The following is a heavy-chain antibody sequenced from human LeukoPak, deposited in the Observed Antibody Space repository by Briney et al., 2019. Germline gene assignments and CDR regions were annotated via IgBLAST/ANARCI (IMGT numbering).Heavy chain of an antibody. CDR1: GYTFTGYY. Sequence: ASVKVSCKASGYTFTGYYMHWVRQAPGQGLEWMGWINPNSGGTNYSQKFQGRVTMTRDTSISTAYMELSRLRSDDTAVYYCERGEDFWSRAESGYNWFDPWGQGTLVTVSS. V-gene: IGHV1-2*02. CDR3: ERGEDFWSRAESGYNWFDP. CDR2: INPNSGGT. J-gene: IGHJ5*02. D-gene: IGHD3-3*01.